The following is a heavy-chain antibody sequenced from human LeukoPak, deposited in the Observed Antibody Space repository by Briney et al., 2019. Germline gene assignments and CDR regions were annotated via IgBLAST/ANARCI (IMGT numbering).Heavy chain of an antibody. D-gene: IGHD3-22*01. Sequence: PGGSLRLSCAASGFTFGSYGMHWVRQAPGKGLEWVAFIRYDGSNKYYADSVKGRFTISRDNSKNTLYLQMNSLRAEDTAVYYCAKELQTYYYDSSGYYLRDFDYWGQGTLVTVSS. CDR1: GFTFGSYG. J-gene: IGHJ4*02. CDR3: AKELQTYYYDSSGYYLRDFDY. CDR2: IRYDGSNK. V-gene: IGHV3-30*02.